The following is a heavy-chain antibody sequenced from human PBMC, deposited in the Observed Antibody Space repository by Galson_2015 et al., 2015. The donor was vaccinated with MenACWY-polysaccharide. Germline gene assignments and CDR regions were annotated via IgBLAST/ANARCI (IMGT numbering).Heavy chain of an antibody. CDR1: GFNFNTHA. V-gene: IGHV3-23*01. Sequence: SLRLSCAASGFNFNTHAMSWVRQAPGKGLEWVSGISGSGGGGIFADSVKGRVTLSRDNFKNTLYLQKNSLRADDTAPMYYFYSWGQGILVTVSS. J-gene: IGHJ4*02. CDR3: FYS. CDR2: ISGSGGGG.